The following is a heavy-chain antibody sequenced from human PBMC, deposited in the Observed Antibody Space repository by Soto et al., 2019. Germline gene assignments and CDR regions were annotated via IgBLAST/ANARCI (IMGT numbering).Heavy chain of an antibody. J-gene: IGHJ6*02. CDR2: ISWNSGSI. CDR3: AKDMGGDYEGGDYYYYGMDV. D-gene: IGHD4-17*01. CDR1: GFTFDDYA. Sequence: PGGSLRLSCAASGFTFDDYAMHWVRQAPGKGLEWVSGISWNSGSIGYADSVKGRFTISRDNAKNSLYLQMNSLRAEDTALYYCAKDMGGDYEGGDYYYYGMDVWGQWTTVTVSS. V-gene: IGHV3-9*01.